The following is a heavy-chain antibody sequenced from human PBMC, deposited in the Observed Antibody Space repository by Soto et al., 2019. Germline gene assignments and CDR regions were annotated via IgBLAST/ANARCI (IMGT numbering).Heavy chain of an antibody. D-gene: IGHD3-16*01. CDR1: GFSFSNCG. CDR3: VKGSDVARQELDY. CDR2: ISSDGSDK. J-gene: IGHJ4*02. Sequence: QVQLVESWGGVVQPGRSLRLSCAASGFSFSNCGMHWVRQAPGKGLEWVAAISSDGSDKYYSESVKGRFTIYRDNSKNTLLLQMNSLRVEDTAVYSGVKGSDVARQELDYWGQGTLVTVSS. V-gene: IGHV3-30*18.